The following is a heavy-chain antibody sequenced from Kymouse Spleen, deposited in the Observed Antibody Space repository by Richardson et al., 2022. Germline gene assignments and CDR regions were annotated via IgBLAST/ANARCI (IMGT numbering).Heavy chain of an antibody. CDR2: INHSGST. Sequence: QVQLQQWGAGLLKPSETLSLTCAVYGGSFSGYYWSWIRQPPGKGLEWIGEINHSGSTNYNPSLKSRVTISVDTSKNQFSLKLSSVTAADTAVYYCARGPYCSSTSCYSPEYFQHWGQGTLVTVSS. J-gene: IGHJ1*01. CDR3: ARGPYCSSTSCYSPEYFQH. CDR1: GGSFSGYY. V-gene: IGHV4-34*01. D-gene: IGHD2-2*02.